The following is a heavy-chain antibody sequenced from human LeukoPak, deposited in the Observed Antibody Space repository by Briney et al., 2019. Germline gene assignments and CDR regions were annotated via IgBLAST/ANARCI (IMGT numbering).Heavy chain of an antibody. CDR2: INPNSGGT. CDR1: GYTFTGYY. Sequence: ASVKVSCKASGYTFTGYYMHWVRQAPGQGLEWMGWINPNSGGTNYAQKFQGRVTMTRDTSISTAYMELSRLRSDDTAVYYCAGRYCSGGSCYQPDYWGQGTLVTVSS. J-gene: IGHJ4*02. CDR3: AGRYCSGGSCYQPDY. D-gene: IGHD2-15*01. V-gene: IGHV1-2*02.